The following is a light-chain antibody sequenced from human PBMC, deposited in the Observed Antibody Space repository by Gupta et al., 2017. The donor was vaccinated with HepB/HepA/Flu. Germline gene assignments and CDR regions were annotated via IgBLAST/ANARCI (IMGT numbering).Light chain of an antibody. CDR3: HQKYSYPQT. V-gene: IGKV1-8*01. Sequence: AIRMTQSPSSFSASTGDRVTITCRASQGISSYLAWYQQKPGKAPKLLIYAASPVKSRVPSRFSGCGSGTDFTLTILGRQSEDFANYYCHQKYSYPQTFGQGTKLEIK. CDR2: AAS. CDR1: QGISSY. J-gene: IGKJ1*01.